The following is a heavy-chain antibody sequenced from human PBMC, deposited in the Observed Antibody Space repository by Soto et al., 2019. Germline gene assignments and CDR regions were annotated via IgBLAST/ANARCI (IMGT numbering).Heavy chain of an antibody. D-gene: IGHD3-3*01. CDR1: GGSISSYY. CDR2: IYTSGST. Sequence: QVQLQESGPGLVKPSETLSLTCTVSGGSISSYYWSWIRQPAGKGLEWIGRIYTSGSTNYNPSLKSRVTMSVDTSKNQFSLKLSSVTAADTAVYYCARVLPYYDFWRVYAFDIWGQGTMVTVSS. V-gene: IGHV4-4*07. CDR3: ARVLPYYDFWRVYAFDI. J-gene: IGHJ3*02.